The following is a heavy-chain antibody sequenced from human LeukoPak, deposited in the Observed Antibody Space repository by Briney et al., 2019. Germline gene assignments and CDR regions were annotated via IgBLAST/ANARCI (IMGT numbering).Heavy chain of an antibody. CDR3: ARDGFYYYYYMDV. D-gene: IGHD2-2*03. J-gene: IGHJ6*03. Sequence: GGSLRLSCAASGFTFSSYSMNWVRQAPGKGLEWVSSISSSSSYIYYADSVKGRFTISRDNAKNSLYLQMNSLRAEDTALYYCARDGFYYYYYMDVGGKGTTVTVSS. V-gene: IGHV3-21*04. CDR1: GFTFSSYS. CDR2: ISSSSSYI.